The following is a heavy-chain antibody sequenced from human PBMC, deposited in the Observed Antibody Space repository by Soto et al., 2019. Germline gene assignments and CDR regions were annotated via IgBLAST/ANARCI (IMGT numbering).Heavy chain of an antibody. J-gene: IGHJ3*02. D-gene: IGHD2-2*01. Sequence: QVQLVESGGGVVQPGRSLRLSCAASGFTFSSCGMHWVRQTPGKGLEWVAVIWYDGSNKYYADSVKGRFTISRDNSKNTLYLQMNSLRAEDTAVYYCAGAVVRDAFDIWGQGTMVTVSS. CDR2: IWYDGSNK. V-gene: IGHV3-33*01. CDR3: AGAVVRDAFDI. CDR1: GFTFSSCG.